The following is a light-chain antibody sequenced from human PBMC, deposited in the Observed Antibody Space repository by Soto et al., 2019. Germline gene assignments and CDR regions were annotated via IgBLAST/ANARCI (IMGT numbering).Light chain of an antibody. CDR1: QSLVYSDGNTY. Sequence: DVVLTQTPLSSPVTLGQPASISCRSSQSLVYSDGNTYLSWLQQRPGQPPRLLIYQISNRFSGVPDRFSGSGAGPDFTLKISRVEAEDVGVYYCMQFAHFPRTFGQGTKVEIK. CDR3: MQFAHFPRT. CDR2: QIS. J-gene: IGKJ1*01. V-gene: IGKV2-24*01.